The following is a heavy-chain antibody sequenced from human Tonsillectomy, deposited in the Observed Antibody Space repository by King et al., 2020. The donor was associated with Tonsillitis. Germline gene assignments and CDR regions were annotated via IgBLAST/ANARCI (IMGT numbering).Heavy chain of an antibody. Sequence: VQLVESGGGVVQPGRSLRLSCAASGFTFSNYGMHWVRQAPGKGLEWVAIIWYDGSNKYYADSVKGRFTISRDNSKNTLYLQMNSLRAEDTAVYYCARDLYQDSSGDAFDLWGQGTMVTVSS. J-gene: IGHJ3*01. CDR3: ARDLYQDSSGDAFDL. CDR1: GFTFSNYG. CDR2: IWYDGSNK. D-gene: IGHD3-22*01. V-gene: IGHV3-33*01.